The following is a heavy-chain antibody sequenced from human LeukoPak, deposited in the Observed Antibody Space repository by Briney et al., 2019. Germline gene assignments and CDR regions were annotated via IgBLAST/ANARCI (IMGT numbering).Heavy chain of an antibody. CDR1: GGTFSSYA. CDR3: ARDSRIGDWNYAFWFDP. J-gene: IGHJ5*02. Sequence: ASVKVSCKASGGTFSSYAISWVRQAPGQGLEWVGGIIPIFGTANYAQKFQGRVTITADESTSTAYMELSSLRSEDTAVYYCARDSRIGDWNYAFWFDPWGQGTLVTVSS. D-gene: IGHD1-7*01. CDR2: IIPIFGTA. V-gene: IGHV1-69*13.